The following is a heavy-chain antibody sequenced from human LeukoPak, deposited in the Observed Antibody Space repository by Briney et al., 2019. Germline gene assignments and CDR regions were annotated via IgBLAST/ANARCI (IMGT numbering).Heavy chain of an antibody. CDR3: ARVEIVVVPAVPNFDY. V-gene: IGHV3-30*02. Sequence: GGSLRLSCAASGFTFSSYGMHWVRQAPGKGLEWVAFIRYDGSNKYYADSVKGRFTISRDNAKNSLYPQMNSLRAEDTAVYYCARVEIVVVPAVPNFDYWGQGTLVTVSS. D-gene: IGHD2-2*03. CDR1: GFTFSSYG. CDR2: IRYDGSNK. J-gene: IGHJ4*02.